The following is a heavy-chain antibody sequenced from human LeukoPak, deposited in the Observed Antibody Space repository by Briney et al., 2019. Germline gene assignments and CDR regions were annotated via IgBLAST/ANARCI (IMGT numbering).Heavy chain of an antibody. CDR3: ARYQTATTTVFDY. V-gene: IGHV4-39*02. CDR2: IYYRGST. CDR1: GVSISSSSYY. J-gene: IGHJ4*02. Sequence: PSETLSLTCTVSGVSISSSSYYWAWIRQPPGQGLEWIATIYYRGSTYYNPSLKSRVTISVDTSKNHFSLKLSSVTAADTAVYYCARYQTATTTVFDYWGQGALVTVSS. D-gene: IGHD1-1*01.